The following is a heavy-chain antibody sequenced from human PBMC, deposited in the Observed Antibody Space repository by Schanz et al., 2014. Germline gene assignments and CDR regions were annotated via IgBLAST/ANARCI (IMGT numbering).Heavy chain of an antibody. D-gene: IGHD6-19*01. CDR2: IKQDGIEK. CDR3: AKCIGWYGRCAFDI. Sequence: EVQLVESGGGLVQPGGSLRLSCAASGFTFGNFFMSWVRQAPGKGLEWVANIKQDGIEKYYVDSVKGRFTISRDNAKNSLYLQMNSLRAEDTAVYYCAKCIGWYGRCAFDIWGQGTMVTVSS. J-gene: IGHJ3*02. V-gene: IGHV3-7*01. CDR1: GFTFGNFF.